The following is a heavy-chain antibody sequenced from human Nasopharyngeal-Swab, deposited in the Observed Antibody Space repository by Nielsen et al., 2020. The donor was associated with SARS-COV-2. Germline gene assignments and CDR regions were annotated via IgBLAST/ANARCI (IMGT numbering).Heavy chain of an antibody. CDR3: ARAYGSGSHGAFDI. Sequence: SGPTLVKPTQTLTLTCTFSGFSLSTSGMCVSWIRQPPGKALEWLALIDWDDDKYYSTSLKTRLTISKDTSKNQVVLTMTDMDPVDTATYYCARAYGSGSHGAFDIWGQGTMVTVSS. J-gene: IGHJ3*02. CDR1: GFSLSTSGMC. V-gene: IGHV2-70*01. D-gene: IGHD3-10*01. CDR2: IDWDDDK.